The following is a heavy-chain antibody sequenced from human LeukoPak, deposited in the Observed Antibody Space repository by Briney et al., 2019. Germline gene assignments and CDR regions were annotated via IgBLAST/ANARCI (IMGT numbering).Heavy chain of an antibody. J-gene: IGHJ5*02. CDR1: GFTFSSYG. D-gene: IGHD3-10*01. Sequence: GGSLRLSCAASGFTFSSYGMHWVRQAPGKGLEWVAFIRYDGSNKYYADSVKGRFTISRDNSKNTLYLQMNSLRAEDTAVYYCARGWFLPGGFDPWGQGTLVTVSS. CDR2: IRYDGSNK. CDR3: ARGWFLPGGFDP. V-gene: IGHV3-30*02.